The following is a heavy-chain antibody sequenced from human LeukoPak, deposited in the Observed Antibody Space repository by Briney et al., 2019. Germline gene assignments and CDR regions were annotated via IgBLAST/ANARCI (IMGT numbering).Heavy chain of an antibody. V-gene: IGHV4-34*01. J-gene: IGHJ4*02. D-gene: IGHD2-2*01. CDR1: GGPFSGYY. CDR3: ARGRTYATRFDY. CDR2: INHSGSA. Sequence: SETLSLTCAVYGGPFSGYYWSWIRQPPGKGLEWIGEINHSGSANYNPSLKSRVTISVDTSKSQFSLRVNSVTAADTAVYYCARGRTYATRFDYWGRGTLVTVTS.